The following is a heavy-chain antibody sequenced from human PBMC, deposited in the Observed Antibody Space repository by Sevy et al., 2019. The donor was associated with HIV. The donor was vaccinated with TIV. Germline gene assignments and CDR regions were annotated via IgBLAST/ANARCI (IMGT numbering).Heavy chain of an antibody. V-gene: IGHV1-69*05. CDR2: IMPLFDIV. CDR1: GGTFSSDA. Sequence: ASVKVSCKTSGGTFSSDAFTWVRQAPGQGLEWMGGIMPLFDIVDYFQKFQGRVTITTDESRSTAYMELRSLRSGDTAVYFCARRSMRLGYCTRTSCYSGMDVWGQGTTVTVSS. CDR3: ARRSMRLGYCTRTSCYSGMDV. D-gene: IGHD2-2*02. J-gene: IGHJ6*02.